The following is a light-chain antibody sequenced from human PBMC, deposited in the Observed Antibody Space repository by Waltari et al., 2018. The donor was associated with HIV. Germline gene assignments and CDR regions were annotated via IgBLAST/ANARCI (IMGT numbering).Light chain of an antibody. CDR1: SSNIGSNS. Sequence: QSVLTQSPSASGTPGQRVIISCSGSSSNIGSNSVNWYQQLPGTAPKLLISSNNERPSGVPDRFSGSKSGTSASLAISGLQSEDEADCHCAAWDDSLNGPVFGGGTKLTVL. CDR2: SNN. J-gene: IGLJ2*01. V-gene: IGLV1-44*01. CDR3: AAWDDSLNGPV.